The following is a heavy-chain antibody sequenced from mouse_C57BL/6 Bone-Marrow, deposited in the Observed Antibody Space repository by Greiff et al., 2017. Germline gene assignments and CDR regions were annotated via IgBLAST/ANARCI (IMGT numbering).Heavy chain of an antibody. CDR2: ISDGGSYT. CDR3: ARSYDAMDY. CDR1: GFTFSSYA. J-gene: IGHJ4*01. D-gene: IGHD6-5*01. V-gene: IGHV5-4*03. Sequence: EVKLMESGGGLVKPGGSLKLSCAASGFTFSSYAMSWVRQTPEKRLEWVATISDGGSYTYYPDNVKGRFTISRDNAKNNLYLQMSHLKSEDTAMYYCARSYDAMDYWGQGTSVTVSS.